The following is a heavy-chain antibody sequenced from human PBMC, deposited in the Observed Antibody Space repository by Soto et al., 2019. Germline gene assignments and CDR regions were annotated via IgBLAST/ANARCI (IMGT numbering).Heavy chain of an antibody. V-gene: IGHV1-18*04. J-gene: IGHJ4*02. CDR3: ARTYCSSARCYSDY. CDR1: GYTFTSHG. Sequence: ASVKVSCKTSGYTFTSHGISWVRQAPGQGLEWMGWISAYNGSTNYAQKLQGRVTMTTDTPTSTAYMELRSLRSDDTAVYYCARTYCSSARCYSDYWGQGTLVTVSS. D-gene: IGHD2-2*01. CDR2: ISAYNGST.